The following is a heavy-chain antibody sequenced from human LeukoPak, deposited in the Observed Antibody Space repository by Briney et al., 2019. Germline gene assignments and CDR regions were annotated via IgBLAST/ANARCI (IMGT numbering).Heavy chain of an antibody. Sequence: SVKVSCKASGGTFSSYVISWVRQAPGQGLEWMGGIIPIFGTANYAQKFQGRVTITADESTSTAYMELSSLRSEDTAVYYCAVHCSSTSCYRKIDAFDIWGQGTMVTVSS. CDR2: IIPIFGTA. J-gene: IGHJ3*02. CDR1: GGTFSSYV. CDR3: AVHCSSTSCYRKIDAFDI. D-gene: IGHD2-2*01. V-gene: IGHV1-69*13.